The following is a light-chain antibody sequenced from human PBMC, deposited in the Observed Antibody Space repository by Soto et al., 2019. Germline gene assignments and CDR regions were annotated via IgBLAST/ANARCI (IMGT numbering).Light chain of an antibody. V-gene: IGKV3-15*01. J-gene: IGKJ1*01. Sequence: EIVLTQSPATLSLSPGERATLSCRASQSVNNYLAWYQQRPGQAPRLLIYGASTRATGIPARFSGSGSGTEFTLTISSLQSEDFAVYYCQQYKNWLTWTFGQGTKVDIK. CDR1: QSVNNY. CDR3: QQYKNWLTWT. CDR2: GAS.